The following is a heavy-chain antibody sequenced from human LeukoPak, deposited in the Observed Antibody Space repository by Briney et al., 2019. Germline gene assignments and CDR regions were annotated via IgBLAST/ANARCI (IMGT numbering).Heavy chain of an antibody. D-gene: IGHD2-2*01. CDR3: ATVSYCSSTSCYSYYYYYGMDV. CDR2: FDPEVGET. V-gene: IGHV1-24*01. J-gene: IGHJ6*02. Sequence: ASVKVSCKVSGYTLTELSMHWVRQAPGKGLEWMGGFDPEVGETIYAQKFQGRVTMTEDTSTDTAYMELSSLRSEDTAVYYCATVSYCSSTSCYSYYYYYGMDVWGQGTTVTVSS. CDR1: GYTLTELS.